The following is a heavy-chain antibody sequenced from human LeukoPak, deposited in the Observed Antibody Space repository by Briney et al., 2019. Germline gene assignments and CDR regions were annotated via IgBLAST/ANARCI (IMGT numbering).Heavy chain of an antibody. CDR3: ARGNLWDYRRYYYYMDV. V-gene: IGHV4-38-2*02. D-gene: IGHD4-11*01. Sequence: SETLSLTCTVSGYSISSGYYWSWIRPPPGKGLEWIGEINHRGSTNYNPSLKSRVTISVDTTKNQFSLRLNSVTAADTAVYYCARGNLWDYRRYYYYMDVWGKGTTVTVSS. J-gene: IGHJ6*03. CDR2: INHRGST. CDR1: GYSISSGYY.